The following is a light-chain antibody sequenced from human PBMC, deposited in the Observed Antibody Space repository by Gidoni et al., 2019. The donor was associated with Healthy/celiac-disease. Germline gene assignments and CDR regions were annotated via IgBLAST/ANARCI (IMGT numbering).Light chain of an antibody. V-gene: IGKV3-20*01. CDR2: GAS. J-gene: IGKJ1*01. Sequence: EIVLTQSPGTLSLSPGERATLSCRASQSVSSSYLAWYQQKPGQAPRLLIYGASSRATRTPDRFSGSGSGTDFTLTISRLEPEDFAVYYCQQYGSSPPWTFGQGTKVEIK. CDR1: QSVSSSY. CDR3: QQYGSSPPWT.